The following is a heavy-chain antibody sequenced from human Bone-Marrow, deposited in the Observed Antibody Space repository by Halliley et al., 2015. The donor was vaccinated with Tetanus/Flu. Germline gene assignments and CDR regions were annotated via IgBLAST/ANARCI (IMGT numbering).Heavy chain of an antibody. J-gene: IGHJ4*02. V-gene: IGHV3-7*03. CDR3: AREIVGGAVALGY. CDR1: GFTFRSYW. D-gene: IGHD1-26*01. Sequence: AVSGFTFRSYWMSWVRQAPGKGLEWVANIKQDGSEKYYLDSVKGRFTISRDNAKNSLLLQMDSLRAEDTAIYYCAREIVGGAVALGYWGQGTLVTVSS. CDR2: IKQDGSEK.